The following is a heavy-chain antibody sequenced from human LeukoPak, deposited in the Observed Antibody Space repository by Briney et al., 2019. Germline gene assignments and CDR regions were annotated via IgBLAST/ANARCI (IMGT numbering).Heavy chain of an antibody. CDR3: ARTDSSGYYYRRTFDY. CDR2: IYYSGST. CDR1: GGSISSYY. D-gene: IGHD3-22*01. J-gene: IGHJ4*02. V-gene: IGHV4-59*08. Sequence: PSETLSLTCTVSGGSISSYYWSWVRQPPGKGLEGIGYIYYSGSTNYNPSLKSRVTISVDTSKNQFSLKLSSVTAADTAVYYCARTDSSGYYYRRTFDYWGQGTLVTVSS.